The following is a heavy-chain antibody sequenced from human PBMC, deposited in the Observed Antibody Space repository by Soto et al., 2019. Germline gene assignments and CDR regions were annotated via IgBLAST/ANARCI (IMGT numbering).Heavy chain of an antibody. Sequence: GGSLRLSCAASGFTFSSYSMNWVRQAPGKGLEWVSSISSSSSYIYYADSVKGRFTISRDNAKNSLYLQMNSLRAEDTAVYYCAREVVDTAMVEVNWFDPWGQGTLVTVS. D-gene: IGHD5-18*01. CDR1: GFTFSSYS. V-gene: IGHV3-21*01. CDR3: AREVVDTAMVEVNWFDP. CDR2: ISSSSSYI. J-gene: IGHJ5*02.